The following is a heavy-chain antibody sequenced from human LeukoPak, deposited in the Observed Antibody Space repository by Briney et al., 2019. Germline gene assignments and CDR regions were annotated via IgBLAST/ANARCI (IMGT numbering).Heavy chain of an antibody. D-gene: IGHD3-22*01. CDR2: IGGSGGYHT. CDR3: AKVPYDSSGYYYFDY. J-gene: IGHJ4*02. Sequence: GGSLRLSCAASGFTFSNYGMNWVRQTPGKGLEWVSGIGGSGGYHTYYADSVRGRFTISRDNSKNTLYLQMNSLRAEDTAVYYCAKVPYDSSGYYYFDYWGQGTLVTVSS. CDR1: GFTFSNYG. V-gene: IGHV3-23*01.